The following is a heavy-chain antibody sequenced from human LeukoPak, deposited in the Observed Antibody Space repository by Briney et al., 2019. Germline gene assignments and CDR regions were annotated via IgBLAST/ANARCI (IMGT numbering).Heavy chain of an antibody. D-gene: IGHD4-11*01. CDR1: GFTFSSYA. J-gene: IGHJ4*02. Sequence: GGSLRLSCTATGFTFSSYAMNWVRQAAGKGLAWVSGIGAGGTFRYYADSVKGRFTIFRDNSRNTLYLQMSSLRADHTAVYYCAKDLDYTTCGYYFVYGARGTLVTVSS. CDR2: IGAGGTFR. V-gene: IGHV3-23*01. CDR3: AKDLDYTTCGYYFVY.